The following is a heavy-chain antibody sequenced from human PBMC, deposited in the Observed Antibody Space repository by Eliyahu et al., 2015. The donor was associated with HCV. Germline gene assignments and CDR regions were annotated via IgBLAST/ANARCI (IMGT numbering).Heavy chain of an antibody. CDR1: GFTFXXXX. V-gene: IGHV3-21*01. D-gene: IGHD3-16*02. J-gene: IGHJ4*02. CDR2: ISSSSSYX. CDR3: ARGSPLGELSPPPFDY. Sequence: EVQLVESGGGLVKPGGSLXLXCAASGFTFXXXXMNWVRQAPGKGXEWVSSISSSSSYXYYADSVKGRFTISRDNAKNSLYLQMNSLRAEDTAVYYCARGSPLGELSPPPFDYWGQGTLVTVSS.